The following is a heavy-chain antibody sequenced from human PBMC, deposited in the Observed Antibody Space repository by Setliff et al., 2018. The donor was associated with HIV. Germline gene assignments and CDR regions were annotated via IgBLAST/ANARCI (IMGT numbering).Heavy chain of an antibody. J-gene: IGHJ6*03. D-gene: IGHD3-10*01. CDR2: IKSKTDGGTT. Sequence: LRLSCAASGFDFSAFSMNWVRQSPGKGLEWVGRIKSKTDGGTTDYGASVKGRFTISRDDSKNSLYLQMNSLKTEDTAVYYCARGRLLWSGSYYYYYMDVWGKGTTVTVSS. CDR1: GFDFSAFS. V-gene: IGHV3-72*01. CDR3: ARGRLLWSGSYYYYYMDV.